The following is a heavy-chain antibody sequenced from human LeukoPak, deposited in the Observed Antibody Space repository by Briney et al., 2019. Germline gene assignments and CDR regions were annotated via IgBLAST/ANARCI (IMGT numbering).Heavy chain of an antibody. D-gene: IGHD3-22*01. J-gene: IGHJ4*02. CDR2: INPNSGGT. V-gene: IGHV1-2*02. CDR1: GYTFTGYY. Sequence: GASVKVSCKASGYTFTGYYMHWVRQAPGQGLEGMGWINPNSGGTNYAQKFQGRVTMTRDTSSSTAYMELSRLRSDDTAVYYCAREPYYYDSSGYYSIDYWGQGTLVTVSS. CDR3: AREPYYYDSSGYYSIDY.